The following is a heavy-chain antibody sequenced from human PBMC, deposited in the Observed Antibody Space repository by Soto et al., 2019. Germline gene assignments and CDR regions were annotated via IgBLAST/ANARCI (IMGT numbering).Heavy chain of an antibody. CDR3: ARTIVATQDDAFDI. CDR1: GGSISSYY. Sequence: QVQLQESGPGLVKPSETLSLTCTVSGGSISSYYWSWIRQPPGKGLECIGYIYYSGSTNYNPSLNSRVTISVDTSKIQFSLKLSSVTAADTAVYYCARTIVATQDDAFDIWGQVTMVTVSS. J-gene: IGHJ3*02. V-gene: IGHV4-59*08. D-gene: IGHD5-12*01. CDR2: IYYSGST.